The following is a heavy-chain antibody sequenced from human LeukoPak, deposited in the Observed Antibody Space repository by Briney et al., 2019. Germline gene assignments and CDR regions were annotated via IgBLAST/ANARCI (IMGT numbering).Heavy chain of an antibody. CDR3: ARDRIVVFGRQQLDRGGNWFDP. D-gene: IGHD6-13*01. Sequence: PGGSLRLSCAASGFTFSSYAMHWVRQAPGKGLEWVAVISYDGSNKYYADSVKGRFTISRDNSKNTLYLQMNSLRAEDTAVYYCARDRIVVFGRQQLDRGGNWFDPWGQGTLVTVSS. V-gene: IGHV3-30-3*01. CDR2: ISYDGSNK. CDR1: GFTFSSYA. J-gene: IGHJ5*02.